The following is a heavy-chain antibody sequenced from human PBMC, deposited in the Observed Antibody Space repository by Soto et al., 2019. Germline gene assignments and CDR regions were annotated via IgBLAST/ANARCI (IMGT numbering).Heavy chain of an antibody. Sequence: PGGSLRLSCAASGFTFSSYGMHWVRQAPGKGLEWVAVIWYDGSNKYYGESVKGRFTISRDDSKNTLYLQMNSLRAEDTAVYYCARDRDSHYYFDYWGQGTLVTVSS. CDR1: GFTFSSYG. D-gene: IGHD3-10*01. CDR2: IWYDGSNK. V-gene: IGHV3-33*01. J-gene: IGHJ4*02. CDR3: ARDRDSHYYFDY.